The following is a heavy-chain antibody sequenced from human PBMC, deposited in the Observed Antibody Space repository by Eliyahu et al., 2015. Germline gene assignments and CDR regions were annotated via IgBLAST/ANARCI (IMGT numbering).Heavy chain of an antibody. D-gene: IGHD3-22*01. CDR3: ARIDSSGYRAPHDAFDI. V-gene: IGHV2-70*15. J-gene: IGHJ3*02. CDR2: IDWDDDK. CDR1: GFSLSTSGMC. Sequence: QVTLRESGPALVKPTQTLTLTCTFSGFSLSTSGMCVSWIRQPPGKALEWLARIDWDDDKYYSTSLKTRLTISKDTSKNQVVLTMTNMDPVDTATYYCARIDSSGYRAPHDAFDIWGQGTMVTVSS.